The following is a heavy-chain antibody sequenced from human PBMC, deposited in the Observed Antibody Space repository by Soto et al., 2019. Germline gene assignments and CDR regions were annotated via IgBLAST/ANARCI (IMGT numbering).Heavy chain of an antibody. D-gene: IGHD3-22*01. CDR1: GGSFSGYY. J-gene: IGHJ4*02. V-gene: IGHV4-34*01. CDR2: INHSGST. Sequence: QVQLQQWGAGLLKPSETLSLTCAVYGGSFSGYYWSWIRQPPGKGLEWIGEINHSGSTNYNPSLKSRVTISVDTSKNQFSLKLSSVTAADTAVYYCARDPYYYDSSGYQGSYFDYWGQGTLVTVSS. CDR3: ARDPYYYDSSGYQGSYFDY.